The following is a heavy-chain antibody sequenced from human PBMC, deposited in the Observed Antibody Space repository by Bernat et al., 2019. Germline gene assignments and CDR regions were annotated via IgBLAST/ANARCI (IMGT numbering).Heavy chain of an antibody. CDR2: ISSSSSYT. Sequence: QVQLVESGGGLVKPGGSLRLSCAASGFTFSDYYMSWIRQAPGKGLAWVSYISSSSSYTNYPHSVKGRFTISRDNAKNSLYLKMNSLRAEDTAVYYCATPITSAFDIWGQGTMVTVSS. D-gene: IGHD3-10*01. CDR1: GFTFSDYY. CDR3: ATPITSAFDI. V-gene: IGHV3-11*06. J-gene: IGHJ3*02.